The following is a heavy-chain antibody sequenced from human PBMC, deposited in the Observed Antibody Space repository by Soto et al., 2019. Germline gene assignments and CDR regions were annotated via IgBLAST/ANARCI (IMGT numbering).Heavy chain of an antibody. Sequence: PSETLSLTCTVSGGSLSRGGYYWSWIRQHPGKGLEWIGYIYYSGSTYYNPSLKSRVTISVDTSKNQFSLKLSSVTAEDTAIYYCARSGYAFGPTLNWFDPWGQGTLVTVSS. CDR3: ARSGYAFGPTLNWFDP. CDR2: IYYSGST. V-gene: IGHV4-31*03. D-gene: IGHD3-22*01. CDR1: GGSLSRGGYY. J-gene: IGHJ5*02.